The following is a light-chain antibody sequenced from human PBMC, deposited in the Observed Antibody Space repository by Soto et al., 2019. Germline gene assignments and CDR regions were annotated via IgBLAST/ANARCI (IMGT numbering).Light chain of an antibody. V-gene: IGLV2-8*01. J-gene: IGLJ2*01. CDR2: VVS. CDR3: RSYAGSNNVV. CDR1: SSDVGGYNY. Sequence: QSALTQPPSASGSPGQSVTISCTGTSSDVGGYNYVSWYQHHPGKAPKLMIYVVSKRPSGVPDRFSGSKSGNTASLTVSGLQAEDEADYYCRSYAGSNNVVFGGGTKLTVL.